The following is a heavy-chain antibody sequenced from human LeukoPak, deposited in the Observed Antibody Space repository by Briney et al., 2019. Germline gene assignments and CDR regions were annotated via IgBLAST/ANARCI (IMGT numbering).Heavy chain of an antibody. V-gene: IGHV4-39*01. D-gene: IGHD5-18*01. J-gene: IGHJ4*02. CDR3: ARDTGYSYALYYFDY. CDR2: IYYSGST. Sequence: SETLSLTCTVSGGSISTSSYYWGWIRQPPGKGLEWIGSIYYSGSTYYNPSLKSRVTISVDTSKNQFSLKLSSVTAADTAVYYCARDTGYSYALYYFDYWGQGTLVTVSS. CDR1: GGSISTSSYY.